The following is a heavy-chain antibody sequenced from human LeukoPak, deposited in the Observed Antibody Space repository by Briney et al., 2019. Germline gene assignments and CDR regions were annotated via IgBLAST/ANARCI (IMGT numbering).Heavy chain of an antibody. Sequence: ASVKVSCKASGYTFTSYAMHWVRQAPGQGLEWMGWINAGNGNTKYSQKFQGRVTIARDTSASTAYMELSSLRSEDTAVYYCARARGGATWLCDYWGQATLVTVSS. CDR2: INAGNGNT. V-gene: IGHV1-3*01. CDR3: ARARGGATWLCDY. J-gene: IGHJ4*02. D-gene: IGHD1-26*01. CDR1: GYTFTSYA.